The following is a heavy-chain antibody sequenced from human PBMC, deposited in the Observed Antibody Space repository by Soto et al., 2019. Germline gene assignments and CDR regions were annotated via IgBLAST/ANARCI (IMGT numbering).Heavy chain of an antibody. D-gene: IGHD3-10*01. CDR1: GDTFNFYS. Sequence: QVQLVQSGAEVKRPGSSVKVSCKASGDTFNFYSINWVRQAPGVGLEWVGRVNPILSMSNYAQRFQGRVTMPEDKSTSTAYMELRSLRSEDTAIYYCASSYGSGYRAFDYWGQGALVTVSS. V-gene: IGHV1-69*02. J-gene: IGHJ4*02. CDR2: VNPILSMS. CDR3: ASSYGSGYRAFDY.